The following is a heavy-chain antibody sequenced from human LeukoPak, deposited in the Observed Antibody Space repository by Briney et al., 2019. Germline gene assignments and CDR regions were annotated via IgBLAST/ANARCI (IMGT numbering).Heavy chain of an antibody. V-gene: IGHV3-30*02. Sequence: GGSLRLSCAASGFTFSSYGIHWVRQAPGKGLEWVTFIGYDGRNKYYADSVKGRFTISRDNAKNSLYLQMNSLRAEDTAVYYCARDHEWELGNWFDPWGQGTLVTVSS. J-gene: IGHJ5*02. CDR1: GFTFSSYG. CDR3: ARDHEWELGNWFDP. D-gene: IGHD1-26*01. CDR2: IGYDGRNK.